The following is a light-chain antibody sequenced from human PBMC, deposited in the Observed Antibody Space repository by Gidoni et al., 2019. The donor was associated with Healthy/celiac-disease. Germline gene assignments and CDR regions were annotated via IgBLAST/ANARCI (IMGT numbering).Light chain of an antibody. Sequence: QSALTQPPSVSGSPGQSVTISCTGTSSDVGSYNRFSWYQQPPGTAPKLMIYEVSNRPSGVPDRFSGSKSGNTASLTISGLQAEDEADYYCSLYTSSSTYVVFGGGTKLTVL. V-gene: IGLV2-18*01. CDR3: SLYTSSSTYVV. CDR2: EVS. CDR1: SSDVGSYNR. J-gene: IGLJ2*01.